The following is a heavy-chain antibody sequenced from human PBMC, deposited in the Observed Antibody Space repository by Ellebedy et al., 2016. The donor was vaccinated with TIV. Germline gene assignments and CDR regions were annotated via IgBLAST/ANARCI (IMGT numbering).Heavy chain of an antibody. Sequence: GESLKISXAASGFTFSSYAMHWVRQAPGKGLEWVAVISYDGSNKYYADSVKGRFTISRDNSKNTLYLQMNSLRAEDTAVYYCARDIEQWLVGTVNWFDPWGQGTLVTVSS. V-gene: IGHV3-30-3*01. CDR3: ARDIEQWLVGTVNWFDP. D-gene: IGHD6-19*01. CDR2: ISYDGSNK. J-gene: IGHJ5*02. CDR1: GFTFSSYA.